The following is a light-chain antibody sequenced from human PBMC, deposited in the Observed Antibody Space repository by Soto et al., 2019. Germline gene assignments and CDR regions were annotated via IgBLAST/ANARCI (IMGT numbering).Light chain of an antibody. CDR3: QNYNSAPWT. CDR2: AAS. CDR1: QDIADY. J-gene: IGKJ1*01. Sequence: IQMTQSTSSLSASVGDRVTITCRASQDIADYLAWYQQKPGQVPNLLIYAASTLQSGVPSRFSGSGSGTDFTLTITGLQPEDVATYYCQNYNSAPWTFGQGTKVEIK. V-gene: IGKV1-27*01.